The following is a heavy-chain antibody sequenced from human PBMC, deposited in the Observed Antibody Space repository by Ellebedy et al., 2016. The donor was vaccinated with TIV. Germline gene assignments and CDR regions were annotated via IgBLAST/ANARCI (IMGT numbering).Heavy chain of an antibody. J-gene: IGHJ5*02. Sequence: MPSETLSLTCTVSGGSIRSSSYYWGWIRQPPGKGLEWIGSIYYSGSTYYNPSLESRVTISGDTSRNQFSLKVTSVTAADTAVYYCARQGDYGDYALEEIWFDPWGQGTLVTVSS. V-gene: IGHV4-39*01. CDR3: ARQGDYGDYALEEIWFDP. D-gene: IGHD4-17*01. CDR2: IYYSGST. CDR1: GGSIRSSSYY.